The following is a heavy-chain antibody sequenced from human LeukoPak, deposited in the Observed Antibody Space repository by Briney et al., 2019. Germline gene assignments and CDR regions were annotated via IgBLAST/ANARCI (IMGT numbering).Heavy chain of an antibody. Sequence: SETLSLTCTVSGGSISSYYWSWIRQPPGKGLEWIGYIYYSGSINYNPSLKSRVTISVDTSKNQFSLKLSSVTAADTAVYYCARFYCSSTSCLNWFDPWGQGTLVTVSS. CDR1: GGSISSYY. CDR2: IYYSGSI. CDR3: ARFYCSSTSCLNWFDP. J-gene: IGHJ5*02. D-gene: IGHD2-2*01. V-gene: IGHV4-59*01.